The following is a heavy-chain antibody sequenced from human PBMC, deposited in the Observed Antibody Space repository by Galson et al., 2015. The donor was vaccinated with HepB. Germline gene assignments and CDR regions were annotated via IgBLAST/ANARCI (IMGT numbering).Heavy chain of an antibody. CDR2: ISGSGGST. CDR1: GFTFSSYA. CDR3: ARDAYYDYVWGSYRYSGLFDY. J-gene: IGHJ4*02. Sequence: SLRLSCAASGFTFSSYAMSWVRQAPGKGLEWVSAISGSGGSTYYADSVKGRFTISRDNSKNTLYLQMNSLRAEDTAVYYCARDAYYDYVWGSYRYSGLFDYWGQGTLVTVSS. V-gene: IGHV3-23*01. D-gene: IGHD3-16*02.